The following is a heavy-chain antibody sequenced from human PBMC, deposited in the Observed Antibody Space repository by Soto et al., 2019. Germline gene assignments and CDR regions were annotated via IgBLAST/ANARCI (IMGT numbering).Heavy chain of an antibody. CDR3: TRGIDFWGGYPRYYFDS. CDR2: IRRKANNYAT. CDR1: GFIFSDSA. V-gene: IGHV3-73*01. D-gene: IGHD3-3*01. J-gene: IGHJ4*02. Sequence: GGSLRLSCAASGFIFSDSALHWVRQASGKGLEWVGRIRRKANNYATTYAASVEGRFAISRDDSKNTAYLQMNSLKTEDTAIYYCTRGIDFWGGYPRYYFDSWGRGTLVTVSS.